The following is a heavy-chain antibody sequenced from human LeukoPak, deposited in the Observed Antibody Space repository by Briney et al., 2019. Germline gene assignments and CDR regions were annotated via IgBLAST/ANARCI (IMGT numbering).Heavy chain of an antibody. D-gene: IGHD6-13*01. J-gene: IGHJ4*02. Sequence: GGSLRLSCTASGFTFDDYAMHWVRQAPGKGLEWVSGILRNSGSIGYADSVKGRFTISRDDAKNSLYLQMNSLRAEDTALYYCVKDGGRDTAAAYYWGQGTLVSVSS. V-gene: IGHV3-9*01. CDR3: VKDGGRDTAAAYY. CDR2: ILRNSGSI. CDR1: GFTFDDYA.